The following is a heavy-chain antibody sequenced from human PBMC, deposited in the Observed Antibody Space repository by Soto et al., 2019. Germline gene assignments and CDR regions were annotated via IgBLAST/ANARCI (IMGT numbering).Heavy chain of an antibody. D-gene: IGHD1-1*01. CDR1: GDTFDTFA. Sequence: QVQLVQSGAEVVKPGSSVKVSCKASGDTFDTFAISWVRQAPGQGLEWMGGIIPIFRTPDYGQKFQGRVTITADETTSTAYMGISSPRSEDTGLYYCARDKGREQLGGNYYYTLEGWGQGTTVTVSS. CDR2: IIPIFRTP. V-gene: IGHV1-69*12. J-gene: IGHJ6*01. CDR3: ARDKGREQLGGNYYYTLEG.